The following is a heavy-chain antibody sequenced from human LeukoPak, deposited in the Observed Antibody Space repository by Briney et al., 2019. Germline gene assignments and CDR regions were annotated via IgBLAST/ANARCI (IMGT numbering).Heavy chain of an antibody. CDR3: ARVGSGSFRGWFDP. J-gene: IGHJ5*02. CDR2: IYYSGST. CDR1: GGSISSSSYY. V-gene: IGHV4-39*07. D-gene: IGHD1-26*01. Sequence: PSETLSLTCIVSGGSISSSSYYWGWIRQPPGKGLEWIGSIYYSGSTYYNPSLKSRVTISVDTSKNQFSLKLSSVTAADTAVYYCARVGSGSFRGWFDPWGQGTLVTVSS.